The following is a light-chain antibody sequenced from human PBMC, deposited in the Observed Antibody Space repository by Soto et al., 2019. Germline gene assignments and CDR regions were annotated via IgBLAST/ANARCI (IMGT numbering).Light chain of an antibody. CDR1: QDIAHN. J-gene: IGKJ4*01. Sequence: DIQLTQSPSVLSASVGDRVSISCRASQDIAHNLNWYQQKPGRAPKLLIFEKSTLLYGVPSRFSGSGSGTEFTLTISSLQPEDVATYFCQQYYAPPLPFGGGTRVEIK. CDR2: EKS. CDR3: QQYYAPPLP. V-gene: IGKV1-9*01.